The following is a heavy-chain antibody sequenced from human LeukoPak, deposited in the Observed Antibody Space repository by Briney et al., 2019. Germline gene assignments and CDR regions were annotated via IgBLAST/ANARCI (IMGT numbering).Heavy chain of an antibody. CDR2: ISSSSSYI. J-gene: IGHJ4*02. Sequence: GGSLRLSCAASGFTFSSYSMNWVRQAPGKGLEWVSSISSSSSYIYYADSVKGRFTISRDNAKSSLYLQMNSLRAEDTAVYYCARDYYDSSGTGGEFDYWGQGTLVTVSS. CDR1: GFTFSSYS. V-gene: IGHV3-21*01. CDR3: ARDYYDSSGTGGEFDY. D-gene: IGHD3-22*01.